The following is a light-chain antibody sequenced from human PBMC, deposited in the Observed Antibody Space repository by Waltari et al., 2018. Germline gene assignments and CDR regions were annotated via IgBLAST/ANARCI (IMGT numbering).Light chain of an antibody. CDR1: QTINTF. CDR2: SAS. J-gene: IGKJ5*01. Sequence: DIQMTQSPSSLSASIGDRVTITCRASQTINTFLNWYPQKPGNAPHLLIFSASSLSTGVPSRFSGSGSGTDFTLTITSLQPEDFATYYCQQTYSSLITFGQGTRLDIK. V-gene: IGKV1-39*01. CDR3: QQTYSSLIT.